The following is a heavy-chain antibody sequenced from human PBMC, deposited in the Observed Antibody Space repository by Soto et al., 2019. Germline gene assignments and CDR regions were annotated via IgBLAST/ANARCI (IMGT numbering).Heavy chain of an antibody. CDR3: ARVDYYYGSGSYYTSRMYNYYYYMDV. CDR1: GFTFSSYW. V-gene: IGHV3-7*01. CDR2: IKQDGSEK. D-gene: IGHD3-10*01. J-gene: IGHJ6*03. Sequence: GGSLRLSCAASGFTFSSYWMSWVRQAPGKGLEWVANIKQDGSEKYYVDSVKGRFTISRDNAKNSLYLQMNSLRAEDTAVYYCARVDYYYGSGSYYTSRMYNYYYYMDVWGKGTTVTVSS.